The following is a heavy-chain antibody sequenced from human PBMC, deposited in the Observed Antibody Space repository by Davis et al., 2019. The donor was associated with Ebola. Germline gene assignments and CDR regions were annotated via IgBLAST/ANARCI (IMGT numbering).Heavy chain of an antibody. J-gene: IGHJ4*02. V-gene: IGHV1-58*01. CDR3: AAAEWLT. CDR2: IVVGSGNT. Sequence: SVKVSCKASGFTFTSSPVQWVRQARGQRLEWIGWIVVGSGNTNYAQKFQERVTITRDMSTSTAYMELSSLRSEDTAVYYCAAAEWLTWCQGTLVTVSS. D-gene: IGHD3-3*01. CDR1: GFTFTSSP.